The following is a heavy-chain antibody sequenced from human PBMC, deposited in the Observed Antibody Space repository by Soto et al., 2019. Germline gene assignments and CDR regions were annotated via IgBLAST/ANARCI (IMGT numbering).Heavy chain of an antibody. V-gene: IGHV3-21*01. J-gene: IGHJ4*02. D-gene: IGHD1-26*01. CDR3: ARDMRAVVGVADY. Sequence: EVQLVESGGGLVKPGGSLRLSCAASGFTFSTFSMNWLRQAPGKGLEWVASISSSSAYIYYADSVKGRFTVSRDNAKNSRQLQMNSLRGEDTAMYFCARDMRAVVGVADYWGQGTLVSVSS. CDR1: GFTFSTFS. CDR2: ISSSSAYI.